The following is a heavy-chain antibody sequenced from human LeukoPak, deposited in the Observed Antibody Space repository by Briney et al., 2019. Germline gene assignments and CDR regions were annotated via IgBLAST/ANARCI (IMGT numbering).Heavy chain of an antibody. J-gene: IGHJ4*02. CDR1: GFSYSNYG. CDR2: IWFNGDNK. CDR3: ARDRVPLGAAEGEFDY. D-gene: IGHD6-13*01. V-gene: IGHV3-33*01. Sequence: SGGPLRLSCAASGFSYSNYGMHWVRQAPGKGLEWVAVIWFNGDNKYYADSVKGRFTISRDNSKNTLYLQMNSLRAEDTAVYYCARDRVPLGAAEGEFDYWGQGTLVTVSS.